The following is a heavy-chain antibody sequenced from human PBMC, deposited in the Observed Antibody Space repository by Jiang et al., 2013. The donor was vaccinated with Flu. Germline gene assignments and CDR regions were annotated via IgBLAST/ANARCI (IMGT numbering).Heavy chain of an antibody. D-gene: IGHD5-18*01. J-gene: IGHJ3*02. CDR1: GGSISSYY. CDR2: IYYSGST. V-gene: IGHV4-59*01. Sequence: LLKPSETLSLTCTVSGGSISSYYWSWIRQPPGKGLEWIGYIYYSGSTNYNPSLKSRVTISVDTSKNQFSLKLSSVTAADTAVYYCARANSLMHKLWPPRPNAFDIWGQGTMVTVSS. CDR3: ARANSLMHKLWPPRPNAFDI.